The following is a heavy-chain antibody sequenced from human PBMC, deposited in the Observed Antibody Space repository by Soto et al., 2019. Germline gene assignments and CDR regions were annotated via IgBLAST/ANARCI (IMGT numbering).Heavy chain of an antibody. CDR1: GYTFTSYG. CDR3: ARGYAWYYDILTGYYDGMDV. Sequence: QVQLVQSGAEVKKPGASVKVSCKASGYTFTSYGISWVRQAPGQGLEWMGWISAYNGNTNYARKLQGRVTMTTDTSTSTAYMELRSLRSDDTAVYYCARGYAWYYDILTGYYDGMDVWGQGTTVTVSS. D-gene: IGHD3-9*01. J-gene: IGHJ6*02. CDR2: ISAYNGNT. V-gene: IGHV1-18*04.